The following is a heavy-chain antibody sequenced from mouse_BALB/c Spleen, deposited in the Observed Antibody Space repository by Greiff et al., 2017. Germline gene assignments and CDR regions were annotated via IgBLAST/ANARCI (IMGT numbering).Heavy chain of an antibody. CDR1: GFAFSSYD. D-gene: IGHD2-4*01. V-gene: IGHV5-12-1*01. J-gene: IGHJ3*01. Sequence: EVKVVESGGGLVKPGGSLKLSCAASGFAFSSYDMSWVRQTPEKRLEWVAYISSGGGSTYYPDTVKGRFTISRDNAKNTLYLQMSSLKSEDTAMYYCARHFRGPMITDAWFAYWGQGTLVTVSA. CDR3: ARHFRGPMITDAWFAY. CDR2: ISSGGGST.